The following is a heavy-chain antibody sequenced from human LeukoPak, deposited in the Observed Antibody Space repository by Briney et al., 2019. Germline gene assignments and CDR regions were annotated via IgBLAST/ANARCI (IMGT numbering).Heavy chain of an antibody. CDR2: IYYSGST. CDR1: GGSISSSSYY. Sequence: SETLSLTCTVSGGSISSSSYYWGWIRQPPGKGLEWIGSIYYSGSTYYNPSLKSRVTISVDTSKNQFSLKLSSVTAADTAVYYYARGAAARPRWFDPWGQGTLVTVSS. V-gene: IGHV4-39*07. D-gene: IGHD6-6*01. CDR3: ARGAAARPRWFDP. J-gene: IGHJ5*02.